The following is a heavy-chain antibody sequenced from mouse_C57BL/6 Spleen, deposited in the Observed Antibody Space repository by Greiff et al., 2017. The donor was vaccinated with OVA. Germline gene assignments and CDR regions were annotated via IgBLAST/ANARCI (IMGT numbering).Heavy chain of an antibody. CDR2: IYPGGGYT. J-gene: IGHJ2*01. CDR1: GYTFTNYW. V-gene: IGHV1-63*01. CDR3: ARSVNYYGSSSFFDY. Sequence: VQLQQSGAELVRPGTSVKMSCKASGYTFTNYWIGWAKQRPGHGLEWIGDIYPGGGYTNYNEKFKGKATLTADKSSSTAYMQFSSLTSEDSAIYYCARSVNYYGSSSFFDYWGQGTTLTVSS. D-gene: IGHD1-1*01.